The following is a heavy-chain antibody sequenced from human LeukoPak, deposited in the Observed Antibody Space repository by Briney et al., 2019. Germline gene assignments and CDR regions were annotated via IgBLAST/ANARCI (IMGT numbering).Heavy chain of an antibody. Sequence: GASVKVSCKASGGTFSSYAISWVRQAPGQGLEWMGGIIPIFGAANYAQKFQGRVTITADESTSTAYMELSSLRSEDTAVYYCAREGSYCGGACYSNYYFDYWGQGTLVTVSS. CDR2: IIPIFGAA. D-gene: IGHD2-21*02. V-gene: IGHV1-69*13. J-gene: IGHJ4*02. CDR1: GGTFSSYA. CDR3: AREGSYCGGACYSNYYFDY.